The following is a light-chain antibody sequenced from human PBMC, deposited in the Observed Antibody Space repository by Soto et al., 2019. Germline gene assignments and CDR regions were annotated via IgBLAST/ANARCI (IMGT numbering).Light chain of an antibody. CDR1: QSVSSTY. J-gene: IGKJ2*01. Sequence: EIVLTQSPGTLSLSPGERATLSCRASQSVSSTYIAWYQQNPGRAPRLLIYGASSRGTGIPDRFSGSGSGRDFPLTISRLEPEDFSVYFCHQYGRSPPFTFGQGTKVEIK. CDR2: GAS. CDR3: HQYGRSPPFT. V-gene: IGKV3-20*01.